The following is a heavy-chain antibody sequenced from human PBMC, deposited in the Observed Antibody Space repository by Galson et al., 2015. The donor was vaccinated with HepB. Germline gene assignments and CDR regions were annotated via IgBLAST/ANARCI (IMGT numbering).Heavy chain of an antibody. D-gene: IGHD6-13*01. CDR2: IYYSGST. CDR3: TRHKQQLAFNWFDP. J-gene: IGHJ5*02. CDR1: GGSISSYY. Sequence: SETLSLTCTVSGGSISSYYWSWIRQPPGKGLEWIGYIYYSGSTNYNPSLKSRVTISVDTSKNQFSLKLSSVTAADTAVYYCTRHKQQLAFNWFDPWGQGTLVTVSS. V-gene: IGHV4-59*08.